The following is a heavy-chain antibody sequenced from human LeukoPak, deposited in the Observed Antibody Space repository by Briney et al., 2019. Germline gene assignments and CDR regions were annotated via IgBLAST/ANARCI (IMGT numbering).Heavy chain of an antibody. J-gene: IGHJ5*02. CDR3: AREGGSGWYSGWFDP. CDR1: GFTFSSYA. V-gene: IGHV3-30*04. D-gene: IGHD6-19*01. CDR2: ISYDGSNK. Sequence: GGSLRLSCAASGFTFSSYAMHWVRQAPGKGLEWVAVISYDGSNKYYADSVKGRFTISRDNSKNTLYLQMNSLRAEDTALYYCAREGGSGWYSGWFDPWGQGTLVTVSS.